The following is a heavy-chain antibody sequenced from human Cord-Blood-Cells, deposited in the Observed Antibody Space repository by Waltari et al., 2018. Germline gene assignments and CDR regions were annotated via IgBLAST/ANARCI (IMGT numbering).Heavy chain of an antibody. CDR2: INPNSGGT. D-gene: IGHD3-10*01. V-gene: IGHV1-2*02. Sequence: QVQLVQSGAEVKKPGASVKVSCKASGYTFTGYYMHWVRPAPGQGLEWMGWINPNSGGTNYAQKFQGRVTMTRDTSISTAYMELSRLRSDDTAVYYCARPTMVRGVIDAFDIWGQGTMVTVSS. CDR1: GYTFTGYY. J-gene: IGHJ3*02. CDR3: ARPTMVRGVIDAFDI.